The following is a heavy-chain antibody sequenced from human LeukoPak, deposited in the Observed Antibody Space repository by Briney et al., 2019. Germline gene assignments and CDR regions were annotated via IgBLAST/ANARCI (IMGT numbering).Heavy chain of an antibody. CDR1: GGSISSYY. Sequence: PSETLSLTCTVSGGSISSYYWSWIRQPPGEGLEWIGYIYYTGSINYNPSLKSRVTISIDTSKNQFSLKLSSVTAADTAIYYCVREDNCFDPWGRGTQVTVSS. CDR3: VREDNCFDP. CDR2: IYYTGSI. V-gene: IGHV4-59*01. J-gene: IGHJ5*02.